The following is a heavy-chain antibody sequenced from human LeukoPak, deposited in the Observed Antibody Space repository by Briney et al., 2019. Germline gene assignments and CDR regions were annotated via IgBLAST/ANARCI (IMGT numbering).Heavy chain of an antibody. D-gene: IGHD3-16*01. Sequence: ASVKVSCKTSGYTFTSLDINWVRQATGQGLEWMGWINPNSGCTGYAQKFQGRVTMTRDTSISTAYMELSSLRSDDTAVYYCARARGDLDYWGQGTLVTVSS. CDR3: ARARGDLDY. CDR2: INPNSGCT. CDR1: GYTFTSLD. J-gene: IGHJ4*02. V-gene: IGHV1-8*01.